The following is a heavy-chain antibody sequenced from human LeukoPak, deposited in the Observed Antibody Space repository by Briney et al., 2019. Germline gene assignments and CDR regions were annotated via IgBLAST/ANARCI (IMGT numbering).Heavy chain of an antibody. CDR3: VKGDPPNCYYYGMDV. Sequence: PGGSPRLSCSASGFTFSSYAMHWVRQAPGKGLEYVSAISSNGGSTYYADSVKGRFTISRDNSKNTLYLQMSSLRAEDTAVYYCVKGDPPNCYYYGMDVWGQGTTVTVSS. CDR1: GFTFSSYA. V-gene: IGHV3-64D*06. J-gene: IGHJ6*02. CDR2: ISSNGGST.